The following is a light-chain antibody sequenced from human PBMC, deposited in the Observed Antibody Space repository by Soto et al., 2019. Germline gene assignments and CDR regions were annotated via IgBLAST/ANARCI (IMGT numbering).Light chain of an antibody. CDR3: QQYAGSST. Sequence: EIVLTQSPGTLSLSPGERATLSCRASQSVSSSSLAWYQQKPGQAPRLLIFGASSRATGIPDRFSGSGSGTDFTLTISRLEPEDFAVYYCQQYAGSSTFGQGTQGGYQ. CDR2: GAS. CDR1: QSVSSSS. J-gene: IGKJ1*01. V-gene: IGKV3-20*01.